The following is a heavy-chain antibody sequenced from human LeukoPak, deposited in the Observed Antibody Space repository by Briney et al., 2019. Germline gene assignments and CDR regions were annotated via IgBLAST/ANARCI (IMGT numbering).Heavy chain of an antibody. V-gene: IGHV4-4*07. CDR1: XXSISSYY. Sequence: SXXLSLTCXXSXXSISSYYXSWIRQPAGKGLEWIGRIYTSGSTNYNPSLKSRVTMSVDTSKNQFSLKLSSVTAADTAVYYCARVAYGSGSFSMYFDYWGQGTLVTVSS. D-gene: IGHD3-10*01. CDR3: ARVAYGSGSFSMYFDY. J-gene: IGHJ4*02. CDR2: IYTSGST.